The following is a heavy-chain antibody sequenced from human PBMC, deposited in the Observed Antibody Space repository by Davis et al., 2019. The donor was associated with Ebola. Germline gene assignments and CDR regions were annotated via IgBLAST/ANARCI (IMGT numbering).Heavy chain of an antibody. V-gene: IGHV4-4*02. CDR1: GGSISSSNW. J-gene: IGHJ4*02. CDR2: IYHSGST. D-gene: IGHD5-12*01. Sequence: SETLSLTCAVSGGSISSSNWWSWVRPPPGKGLEWIGEIYHSGSTNYNPSLKSRVTISVDTSKNQFSLKLSSVTAADTAVYYCARAGYSGYDLHYWGQGTLVTVSS. CDR3: ARAGYSGYDLHY.